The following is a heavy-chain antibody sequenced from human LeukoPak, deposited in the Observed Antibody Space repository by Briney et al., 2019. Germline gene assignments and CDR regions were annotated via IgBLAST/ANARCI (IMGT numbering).Heavy chain of an antibody. V-gene: IGHV7-4-1*02. J-gene: IGHJ4*02. D-gene: IGHD3-10*01. CDR1: GYTFTSYA. CDR2: INTNTGNP. CDR3: ARDYKNYPFDY. Sequence: ASVKVSCKASGYTFTSYAMDWVRQAPGQGLEWMGWINTNTGNPTYAQGFTGRFVFSLDTSVSTAYLQISSLKADDTAVYYCARDYKNYPFDYWGQGTLVTVSS.